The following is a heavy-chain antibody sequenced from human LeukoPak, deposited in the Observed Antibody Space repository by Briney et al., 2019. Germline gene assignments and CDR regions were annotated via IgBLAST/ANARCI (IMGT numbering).Heavy chain of an antibody. CDR2: INPNSGGT. Sequence: ASVKVSCKASGYTFTCYHMHWVRQAPGQGLEWMGWINPNSGGTNYAQKFQGRVTMTRDTSISTAYMELSRLRSDDTAVYYCARWVIVGATTSRDYWGQGTLVTVSS. V-gene: IGHV1-2*02. D-gene: IGHD1-26*01. J-gene: IGHJ4*02. CDR3: ARWVIVGATTSRDY. CDR1: GYTFTCYH.